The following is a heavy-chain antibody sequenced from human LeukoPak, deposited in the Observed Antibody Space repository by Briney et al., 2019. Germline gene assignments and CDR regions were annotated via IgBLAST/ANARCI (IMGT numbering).Heavy chain of an antibody. CDR3: ARVVDTHFDY. D-gene: IGHD5-18*01. CDR2: ISTSGVYT. J-gene: IGHJ4*02. V-gene: IGHV3-11*06. Sequence: PGGSLRLSCAASGFTFSDHYMRWLRQAPGKGLEWVSYISTSGVYTNYADSVKGRFTISRDDAKNTLYLQMNSLRAEDTAVYYCARVVDTHFDYWGQGTLVTVSS. CDR1: GFTFSDHY.